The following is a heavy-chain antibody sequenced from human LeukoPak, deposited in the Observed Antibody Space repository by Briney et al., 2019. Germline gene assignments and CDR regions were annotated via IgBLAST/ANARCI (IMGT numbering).Heavy chain of an antibody. CDR2: IYYSGST. V-gene: IGHV4-39*02. J-gene: IGHJ4*02. Sequence: SETLSLTCTVSGASFSSSTYYWGWIRQPPGKGLEWIGSIYYSGSTYYNPSLKSRVTMSVDTSKNQFSLKLSSVTAADTAVYYCARDRRAFDYWGQGTLVTVSS. CDR3: ARDRRAFDY. CDR1: GASFSSSTYY.